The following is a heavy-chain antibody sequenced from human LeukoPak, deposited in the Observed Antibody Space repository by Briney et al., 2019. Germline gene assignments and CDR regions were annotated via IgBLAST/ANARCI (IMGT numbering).Heavy chain of an antibody. CDR1: GGTFSSYA. J-gene: IGHJ6*03. D-gene: IGHD5-24*01. CDR2: IISFFGTE. Sequence: SVKVSCKACGGTFSSYAISGVRQARGQGLEGMGGIISFFGTENYAQKFQGRVTITAEKSTSTADMGQSSLRTEDESGYYFWRAARPWLQSTTCYTAVWGKGTTVTV. V-gene: IGHV1-69*06. CDR3: WRAARPWLQSTTCYTAV.